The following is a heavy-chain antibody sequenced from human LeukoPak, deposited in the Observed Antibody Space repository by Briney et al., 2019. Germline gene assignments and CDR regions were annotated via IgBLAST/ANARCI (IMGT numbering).Heavy chain of an antibody. CDR3: ARDGYYYGSGSLDY. Sequence: GGSLRLSCAASGFTFSSYGMHWVRQAPGKGLEWVAFIRYDGSNKYYADSVKGRFTISRDNSKNSLYLQMNSLRAEDTALYYCARDGYYYGSGSLDYWGQGTLVTVSS. CDR2: IRYDGSNK. V-gene: IGHV3-30*02. D-gene: IGHD3-10*01. CDR1: GFTFSSYG. J-gene: IGHJ4*02.